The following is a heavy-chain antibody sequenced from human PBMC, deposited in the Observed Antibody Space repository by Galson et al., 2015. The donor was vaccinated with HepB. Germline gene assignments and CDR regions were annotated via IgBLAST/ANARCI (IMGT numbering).Heavy chain of an antibody. Sequence: QSGAEVKKPGESLKISCKGSGYSFTSYWIGWVRQVPGKGLEWMGRIGPSDSYTNYSPSFQGHVTISADKSISTAYLQWSSLKASDTAMYYCARLGVAVAGSDYWGQGTLVTVSS. CDR1: GYSFTSYW. CDR2: IGPSDSYT. CDR3: ARLGVAVAGSDY. V-gene: IGHV5-10-1*01. J-gene: IGHJ4*02. D-gene: IGHD6-19*01.